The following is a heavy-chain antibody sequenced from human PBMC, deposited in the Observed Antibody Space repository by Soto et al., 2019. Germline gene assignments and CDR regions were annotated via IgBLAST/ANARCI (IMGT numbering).Heavy chain of an antibody. CDR2: INTDASRT. V-gene: IGHV3-74*01. D-gene: IGHD3-10*01. CDR3: VRGASGRYYMDV. CDR1: GFTFSSYW. Sequence: EVQLVESGGGLVQPGGSLRLSCAASGFTFSSYWIHWAGQGPGKGLVWVSRINTDASRTNYADSVKGRFTISRDNAKNTVYLQVNSLRDEDTALYFCVRGASGRYYMDVWGKGTTVTVSS. J-gene: IGHJ6*03.